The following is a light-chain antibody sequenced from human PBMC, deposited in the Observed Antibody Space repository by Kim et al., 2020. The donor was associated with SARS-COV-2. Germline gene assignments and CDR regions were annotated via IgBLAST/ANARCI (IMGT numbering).Light chain of an antibody. Sequence: GQRVTIYWSGSNSNIQFNRVIWYQQLPGAAPKLLIHSYDERPSGVPDRFSGSRSGTSASLAISGLQSEDEADYYCAAWDDTANGMLFGGGTQLTVL. V-gene: IGLV1-44*01. CDR3: AAWDDTANGML. CDR1: NSNIQFNR. J-gene: IGLJ2*01. CDR2: SYD.